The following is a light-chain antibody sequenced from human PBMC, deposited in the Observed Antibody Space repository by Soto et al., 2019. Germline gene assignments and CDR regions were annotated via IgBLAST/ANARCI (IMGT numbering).Light chain of an antibody. Sequence: QSALAQPPSASGSPGQSVAISCTGTTSDVGGYNFVSWYQQHPGKALKLIIYEATKRPSGVPDRFSGAWSGNTASLIVSGLQAEDEADYYCSAFAGSEGYVFGSGTKLTVL. J-gene: IGLJ1*01. V-gene: IGLV2-8*01. CDR3: SAFAGSEGYV. CDR2: EAT. CDR1: TSDVGGYNF.